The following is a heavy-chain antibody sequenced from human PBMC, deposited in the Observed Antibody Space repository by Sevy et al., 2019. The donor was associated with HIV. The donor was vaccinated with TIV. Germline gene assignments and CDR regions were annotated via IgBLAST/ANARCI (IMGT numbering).Heavy chain of an antibody. V-gene: IGHV3-7*03. J-gene: IGHJ4*02. CDR3: VKDVAYDNTYLDY. D-gene: IGHD3-22*01. CDR2: INQDGSEK. Sequence: GGSLRLSCAASGFTFNSYWMTWVRQAPGKGLEWVANINQDGSEKYYVDSVKGRFTISRDNSRNTLYLQINTLRAEDTAVYYCVKDVAYDNTYLDYWGQGTLVTVSS. CDR1: GFTFNSYW.